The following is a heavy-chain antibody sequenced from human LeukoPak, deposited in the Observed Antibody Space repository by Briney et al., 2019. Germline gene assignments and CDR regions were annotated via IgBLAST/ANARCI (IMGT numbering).Heavy chain of an antibody. CDR1: GFTLSDYY. CDR2: VSNGGSSSI. CDR3: ARDKSNKGHDC. J-gene: IGHJ4*02. Sequence: GGSLRLSCAASGFTLSDYYMTWIRQAPGKGLEWVSYVSNGGSSSILYADSVKGRFTVFRDYAKNSLYLQMNSLRADDTGVYYCARDKSNKGHDCWGQGTLATVSS. V-gene: IGHV3-11*01.